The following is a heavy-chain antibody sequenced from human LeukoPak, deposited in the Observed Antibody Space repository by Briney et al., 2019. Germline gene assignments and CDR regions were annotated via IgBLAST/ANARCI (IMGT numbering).Heavy chain of an antibody. J-gene: IGHJ4*02. V-gene: IGHV4-39*01. CDR3: ARHSPSGTYYFDY. Sequence: SETLSLTCTVSGGSISSSSYYWGWLRQPPGKGLEWIGSIYYSGSTYYNPSLKSRVTISVDTSKDQFSLKLSSVTAADTAVYYCARHSPSGTYYFDYWGQGTLVTVSS. CDR1: GGSISSSSYY. CDR2: IYYSGST.